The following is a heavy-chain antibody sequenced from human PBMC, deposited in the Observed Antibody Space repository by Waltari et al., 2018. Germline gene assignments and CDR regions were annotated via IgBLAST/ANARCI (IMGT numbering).Heavy chain of an antibody. CDR2: MNPNSGNT. J-gene: IGHJ5*02. CDR1: GYPFTHYD. CDR3: ARGAAPGKGAHWFDP. V-gene: IGHV1-8*01. Sequence: QVQLVQSGAEVRKPGASVTVSCKASGYPFTHYDIHWVRQGTGQGLEWMGWMNPNSGNTGYAQSFQDRLIMTTDTSINTAYMELRGLTSDDTAVYYCARGAAPGKGAHWFDPWGQGTLVIVSS. D-gene: IGHD6-13*01.